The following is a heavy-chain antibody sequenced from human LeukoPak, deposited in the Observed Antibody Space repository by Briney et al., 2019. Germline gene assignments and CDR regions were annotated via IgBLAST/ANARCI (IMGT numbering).Heavy chain of an antibody. V-gene: IGHV1-69*01. Sequence: SVKVSCKASGGTFSSYAISWVRQAPGQGLEWMGGIIPIFGTANYAQKFQGRVTITADESTSTAYMELSSLRSEDTAVYYCARLHGQYGSGSYHLDYWGQGTLVTVSS. CDR3: ARLHGQYGSGSYHLDY. CDR1: GGTFSSYA. J-gene: IGHJ4*02. CDR2: IIPIFGTA. D-gene: IGHD3-10*01.